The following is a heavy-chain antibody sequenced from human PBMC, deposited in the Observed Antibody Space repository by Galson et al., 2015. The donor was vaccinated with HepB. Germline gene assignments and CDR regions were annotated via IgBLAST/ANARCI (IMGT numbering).Heavy chain of an antibody. CDR3: AKETRDSSGMYRYFDL. CDR2: LSGSGGST. D-gene: IGHD3-22*01. Sequence: APGKGLEWVSALSGSGGSTYYADSVKGRFTISRDNSKNTLYLQMNSLRAEDTAVYYCAKETRDSSGMYRYFDLWGRGTLVTVSS. V-gene: IGHV3-23*01. J-gene: IGHJ2*01.